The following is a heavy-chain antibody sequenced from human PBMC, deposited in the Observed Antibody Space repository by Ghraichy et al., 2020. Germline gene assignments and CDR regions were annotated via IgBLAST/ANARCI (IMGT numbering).Heavy chain of an antibody. CDR2: IYYSGST. D-gene: IGHD6-13*01. V-gene: IGHV4-59*01. CDR3: ARASYSSSWVYFQY. CDR1: GGSISSDY. Sequence: SETLSLTCTVSGGSISSDYWSWIRQPPGKGLEWIGYIYYSGSTNYNPSLKSRVTISVDTSKNQFSLKLSSVTAADTAVYYCARASYSSSWVYFQYWGQGTLVTVSS. J-gene: IGHJ1*01.